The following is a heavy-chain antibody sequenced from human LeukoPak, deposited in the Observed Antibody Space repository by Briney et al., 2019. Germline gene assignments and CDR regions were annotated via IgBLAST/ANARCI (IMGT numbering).Heavy chain of an antibody. CDR2: ISSSSSYI. Sequence: GRSLRLSCAASGFTFSSYAMHWVRQAPGKGLEWVSSISSSSSYIYYADSVKGRFTISRDNAKNSLYLQMNSLRAEDTAVYYCARELGKGGYYYDSSGILDYWGQGTLVTVSS. V-gene: IGHV3-21*01. CDR3: ARELGKGGYYYDSSGILDY. CDR1: GFTFSSYA. D-gene: IGHD3-22*01. J-gene: IGHJ4*02.